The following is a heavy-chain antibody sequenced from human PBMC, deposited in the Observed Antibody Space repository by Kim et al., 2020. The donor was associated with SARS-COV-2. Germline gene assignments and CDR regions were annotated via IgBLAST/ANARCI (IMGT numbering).Heavy chain of an antibody. CDR1: GFTFDSYA. J-gene: IGHJ4*01. V-gene: IGHV3-9*01. CDR2: ISWNSGSI. Sequence: GGSLRLSCAASGFTFDSYAMHWVRQAPGKGLEWVSGISWNSGSIGYADSVKGRFTISRDNAKNSLYLQMNSLRAEDTAVYYCAKVGYSSNRDRVDFDNWG. CDR3: AKVGYSSNRDRVDFDN. D-gene: IGHD6-13*01.